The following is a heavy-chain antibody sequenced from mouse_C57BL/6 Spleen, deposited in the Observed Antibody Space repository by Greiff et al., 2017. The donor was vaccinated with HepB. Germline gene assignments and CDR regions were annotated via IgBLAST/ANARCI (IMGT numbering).Heavy chain of an antibody. CDR1: GYTFTDYN. CDR3: ARGRAMVTKGAMDY. CDR2: INPNNGGT. J-gene: IGHJ4*01. D-gene: IGHD2-2*01. V-gene: IGHV1-18*01. Sequence: EVQGVESGPELVKPGASVKIPCKASGYTFTDYNMDWVKQSHGKSLEWIGDINPNNGGTIYNQKFKGKATLTVDKSSSTAYMELRSLTSEDTAVYYCARGRAMVTKGAMDYWGQGTSVTVSS.